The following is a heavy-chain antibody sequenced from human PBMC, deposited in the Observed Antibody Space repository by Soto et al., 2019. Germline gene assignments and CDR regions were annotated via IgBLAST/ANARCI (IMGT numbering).Heavy chain of an antibody. D-gene: IGHD2-2*01. V-gene: IGHV1-18*01. CDR3: ASGYCSSTSCPDDAFDI. CDR1: GYTFNSYG. J-gene: IGHJ3*02. Sequence: QVQLVQSGAEVKKPGASVKVSCKASGYTFNSYGISWVRQAPGQGLEWMGWISAYNGNTNYAQKLQGRVTMTTDTSTSTAYMELRSLRSDDTAVYYCASGYCSSTSCPDDAFDIWGQGTMVTVSS. CDR2: ISAYNGNT.